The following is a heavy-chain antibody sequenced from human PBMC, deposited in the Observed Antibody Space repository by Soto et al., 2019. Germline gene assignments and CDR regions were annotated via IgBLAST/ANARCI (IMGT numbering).Heavy chain of an antibody. V-gene: IGHV1-2*04. J-gene: IGHJ4*02. CDR2: INPNSGGT. Sequence: ASVKVSCKASGYTFTGYYMHWVRQAPGQGLEWMGWINPNSGGTNYAQKFQGWVTMTRDTSISTAYMELSRLRSDDTAVYYCARGHYDFWSGYYCFDYWGQGTLVTVSS. CDR3: ARGHYDFWSGYYCFDY. D-gene: IGHD3-3*01. CDR1: GYTFTGYY.